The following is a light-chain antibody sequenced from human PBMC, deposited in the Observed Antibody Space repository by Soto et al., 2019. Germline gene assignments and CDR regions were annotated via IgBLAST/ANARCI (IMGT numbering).Light chain of an antibody. Sequence: QSARTQPASVSGSPGQSITISCTGTSSDVGGYNYVSWYQQNPGKAPKLMIYEVSNRPSGVSNRFSGSKSGNTASLTISGLQAEDEADYYCSSFTSSHTLLFGGGTKVTVL. CDR3: SSFTSSHTLL. V-gene: IGLV2-14*01. CDR2: EVS. J-gene: IGLJ2*01. CDR1: SSDVGGYNY.